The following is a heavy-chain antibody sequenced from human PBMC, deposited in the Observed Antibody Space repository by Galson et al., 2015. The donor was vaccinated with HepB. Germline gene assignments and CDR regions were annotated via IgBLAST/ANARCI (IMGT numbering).Heavy chain of an antibody. CDR2: TYYRSKWYN. V-gene: IGHV6-1*01. D-gene: IGHD4-23*01. CDR3: AREEGSRPRNSGVDYYMDV. CDR1: GDSVSSHSAA. Sequence: CAISGDSVSSHSAAWNWIRQSPSRGLEWLGRTYYRSKWYNDYAVSVKSRITINPDTSKNQFSLQLNSVTPEDTAVYYCAREEGSRPRNSGVDYYMDVWGKGTTVTVSS. J-gene: IGHJ6*03.